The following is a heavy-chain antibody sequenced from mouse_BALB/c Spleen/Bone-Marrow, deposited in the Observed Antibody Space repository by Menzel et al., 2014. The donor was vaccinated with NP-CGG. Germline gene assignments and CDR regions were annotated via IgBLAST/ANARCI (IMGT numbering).Heavy chain of an antibody. J-gene: IGHJ2*01. D-gene: IGHD2-4*01. CDR3: ARDDYDDQYYFDY. Sequence: EVKLVESGGGLVKPGGSLKLSCAASGFTFSSYAMSWVRQTPEKRLEWGASISSGGSTYYPDSVKGRFTISRDNARNILYLQMSSLRSEDTAMYYCARDDYDDQYYFDYWGQGTTLTVSS. CDR2: ISSGGST. CDR1: GFTFSSYA. V-gene: IGHV5-6-5*01.